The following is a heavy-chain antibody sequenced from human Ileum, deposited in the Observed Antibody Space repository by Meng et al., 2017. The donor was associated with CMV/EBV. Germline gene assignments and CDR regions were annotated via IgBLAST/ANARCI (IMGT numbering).Heavy chain of an antibody. CDR2: VNNRGRT. D-gene: IGHD5-24*01. CDR3: ASGRLQFTPSALQH. CDR1: GEPLNGFF. V-gene: IGHV4-34*02. Sequence: HVHLQPWGAGLFTPSDTLSLTCPVSGEPLNGFFCSWIRQPPGRGLEWIGEVNNRGRTNYNPSLKSRLTISIDTSKRQLSLMVTSVTAADSAIYYCASGRLQFTPSALQHWGPGTLVTASS. J-gene: IGHJ1*01.